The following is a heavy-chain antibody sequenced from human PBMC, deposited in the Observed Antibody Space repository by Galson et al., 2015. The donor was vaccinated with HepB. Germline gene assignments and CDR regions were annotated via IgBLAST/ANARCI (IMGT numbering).Heavy chain of an antibody. D-gene: IGHD3-3*01. CDR2: INWNGGST. V-gene: IGHV3-20*01. J-gene: IGHJ4*02. CDR3: ARAADYDFWSGYRRGSYYFDY. Sequence: SLRLSCAASGFTFDDYGMSWVRQAPGKGLEWVSGINWNGGSTGYADSVKGRFTISRDNAKNSLYLQMNSLRAEDTALYHCARAADYDFWSGYRRGSYYFDYWGQGTLVTVSS. CDR1: GFTFDDYG.